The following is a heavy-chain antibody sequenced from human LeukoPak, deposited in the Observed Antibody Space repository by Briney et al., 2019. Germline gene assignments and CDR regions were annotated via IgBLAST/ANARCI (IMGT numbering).Heavy chain of an antibody. V-gene: IGHV1-2*02. J-gene: IGHJ5*02. CDR2: INPNSGGT. D-gene: IGHD6-19*01. Sequence: ASVKVSCKASGYTFTGYYIHWVRRAPGQGLEWMGWINPNSGGTNYAQKFQGRVTMTRDTSISTAYMELSRLRSDDTAVYYCRPTEDSSGHSPNWFDPWGQGTLVTVSS. CDR3: RPTEDSSGHSPNWFDP. CDR1: GYTFTGYY.